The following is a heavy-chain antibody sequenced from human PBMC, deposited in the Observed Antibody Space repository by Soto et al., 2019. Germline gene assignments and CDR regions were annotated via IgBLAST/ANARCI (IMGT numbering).Heavy chain of an antibody. CDR3: ARERWDIVVVPAAIWRGSYHYGMDV. CDR2: ISYDGSNK. D-gene: IGHD2-2*01. CDR1: GFTFSSYA. J-gene: IGHJ6*02. V-gene: IGHV3-30-3*01. Sequence: PGGSLRLSCAASGFTFSSYAMHWVRQAPGKGLEWVAVISYDGSNKYYADSVKGRFTISRDNSKNTLYLQMNSLRAEDTAVYYCARERWDIVVVPAAIWRGSYHYGMDVWGQGTTVTVSS.